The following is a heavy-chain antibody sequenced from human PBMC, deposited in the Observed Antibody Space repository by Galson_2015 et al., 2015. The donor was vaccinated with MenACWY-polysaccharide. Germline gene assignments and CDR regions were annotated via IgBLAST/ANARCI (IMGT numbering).Heavy chain of an antibody. J-gene: IGHJ4*02. CDR2: IKQDGSEK. CDR3: ARDRGSGNYVGGYFDY. V-gene: IGHV3-7*01. Sequence: SLRLSCAASGFTFSSYWMSWVRQAPGKGLEWVANIKQDGSEKYYVDSVKGRFTISRDNAKNTLYLQMNSLKAEDTAVYYCARDRGSGNYVGGYFDYWGQGTLVTVSS. D-gene: IGHD1-26*01. CDR1: GFTFSSYW.